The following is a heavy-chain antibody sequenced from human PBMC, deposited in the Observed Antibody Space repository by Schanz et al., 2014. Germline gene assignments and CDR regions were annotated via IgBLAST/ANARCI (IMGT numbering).Heavy chain of an antibody. Sequence: ERLVESGGGVVQPGRSLRLSCTASGFTFSSYSMNWVRQAPGKGLEWVSYVSRSTPDIYYADSVKGRFTMSRDNAKNSLFLQMNSLRAEDTAVYYCARDFLLEQLGYSHYYYAMDVWGQGTTVTVSS. CDR2: VSRSTPDI. CDR1: GFTFSSYS. D-gene: IGHD2-15*01. V-gene: IGHV3-48*01. J-gene: IGHJ6*02. CDR3: ARDFLLEQLGYSHYYYAMDV.